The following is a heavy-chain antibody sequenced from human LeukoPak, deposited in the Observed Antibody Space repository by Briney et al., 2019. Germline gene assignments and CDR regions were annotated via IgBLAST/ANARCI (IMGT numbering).Heavy chain of an antibody. CDR3: ARAGATVVTASNWFDP. Sequence: PSETLSLTCAVYGGSFSGYYWSWIRQPPGKGAEWIGEINHSGSTNYNPSLKSRVTISVDTSKNQFSLKLSSVTAADTAVYYCARAGATVVTASNWFDPWGQGTLVTVSS. V-gene: IGHV4-34*01. J-gene: IGHJ5*02. D-gene: IGHD2-21*02. CDR1: GGSFSGYY. CDR2: INHSGST.